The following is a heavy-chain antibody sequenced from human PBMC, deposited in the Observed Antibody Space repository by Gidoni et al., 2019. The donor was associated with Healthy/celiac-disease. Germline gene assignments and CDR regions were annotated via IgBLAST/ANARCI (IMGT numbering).Heavy chain of an antibody. D-gene: IGHD2-2*02. J-gene: IGHJ3*02. V-gene: IGHV1-69*06. Sequence: QGHLVQSGAAGKKPGSSVKGSCKASGGTFSSCASSWVRQAPGQGLAWRGGSIPIFCTANYAQKFQGSVTITADKSTSTAYMELSSLRSEDTAVYYCARGRDIVVVPAAIPYDAFAIWGQVTMVPVSS. CDR3: ARGRDIVVVPAAIPYDAFAI. CDR2: SIPIFCTA. CDR1: GGTFSSCA.